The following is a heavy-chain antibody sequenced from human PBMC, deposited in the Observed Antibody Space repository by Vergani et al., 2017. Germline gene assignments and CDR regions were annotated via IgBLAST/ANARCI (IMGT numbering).Heavy chain of an antibody. D-gene: IGHD3-22*01. CDR3: ARMGGYDEGDAFRIGYFDS. J-gene: IGHJ4*02. V-gene: IGHV4-31*03. CDR2: IYSTGST. CDR1: GDPISSGVYY. Sequence: QVQLQESGPGLVKPSQTLSLICSVSGDPISSGVYYWNWIRQHPGKGLDWIGYIYSTGSTHHNPSLRRRINMSVDTSKNQFSLKLNSVTAADTAMYYCARMGGYDEGDAFRIGYFDSWGAGILVAVSS.